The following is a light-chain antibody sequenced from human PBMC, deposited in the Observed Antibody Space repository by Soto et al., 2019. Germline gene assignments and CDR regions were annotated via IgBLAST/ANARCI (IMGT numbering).Light chain of an antibody. CDR1: QTVTNTY. CDR3: QQYGTLPPT. Sequence: EIVLTQSPGTLSLSPGERATLSCRASQTVTNTYLAWYQQKSGQAPKFLIYGASNRATGIPDRFSGSGSGTHFTLTISRLEPEDFAVYYCQQYGTLPPTFGGGTKVEI. V-gene: IGKV3-20*01. J-gene: IGKJ4*01. CDR2: GAS.